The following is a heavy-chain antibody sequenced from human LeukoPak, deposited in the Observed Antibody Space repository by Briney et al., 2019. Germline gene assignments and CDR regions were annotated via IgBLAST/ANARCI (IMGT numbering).Heavy chain of an antibody. CDR1: GGSISSYY. CDR2: IYYSGST. CDR3: ATSHCRGGRCSDY. J-gene: IGHJ4*02. D-gene: IGHD2-15*01. V-gene: IGHV4-59*08. Sequence: SSETLSLTCTVSGGSISSYYWSWIRQPPGKGLEWIGYIYYSGSTNYNPSLKSRVTISVDTSKNQFSLKLSSVTAADTPVYYCATSHCRGGRCSDYWGQGTLVTVSS.